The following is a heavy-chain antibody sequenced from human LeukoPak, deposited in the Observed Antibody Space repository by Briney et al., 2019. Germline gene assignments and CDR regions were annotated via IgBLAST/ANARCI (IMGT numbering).Heavy chain of an antibody. Sequence: VQPGGSLRLSCAASGFRFSSSWMSWVRQAPGKGLEWVSNIKQDAREKYYVDSVRGRFTISRDNANNLVYLQMSSLRAEDTAIYFCASGLGDYYGSVSFDYWGQGTLITVSS. CDR2: IKQDAREK. D-gene: IGHD3-10*01. CDR3: ASGLGDYYGSVSFDY. J-gene: IGHJ4*02. CDR1: GFRFSSSW. V-gene: IGHV3-7*01.